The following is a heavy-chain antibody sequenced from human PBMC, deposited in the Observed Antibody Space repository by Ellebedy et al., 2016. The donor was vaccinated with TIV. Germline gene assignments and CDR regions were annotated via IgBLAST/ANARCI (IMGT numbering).Heavy chain of an antibody. J-gene: IGHJ3*02. CDR1: GGSISSSGSY. Sequence: SETLSLTCSVSGGSISSSGSYWDWIRQPPGKGLEWIGSIYYSGSTHYNPSLKSRVTISIDTSRNQFSLKLSSVTAADTAVYYCARGRSFEAFDIWGQGTMVTVSS. V-gene: IGHV4-39*07. CDR2: IYYSGST. CDR3: ARGRSFEAFDI.